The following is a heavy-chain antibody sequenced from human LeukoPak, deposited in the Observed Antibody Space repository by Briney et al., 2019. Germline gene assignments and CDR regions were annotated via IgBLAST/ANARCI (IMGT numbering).Heavy chain of an antibody. CDR1: GFTFSSYG. CDR3: ANTILTGAL. J-gene: IGHJ4*02. Sequence: PGGSLRLSCAASGFTFSSYGMHWVRQAPGKGLEWVAVISYDGSNKYYADSVKGRFTISRDNSKNTLYLQMNSLRAEDTAVYYCANTILTGALWGQGTLVTVSS. CDR2: ISYDGSNK. V-gene: IGHV3-30*18. D-gene: IGHD2-2*02.